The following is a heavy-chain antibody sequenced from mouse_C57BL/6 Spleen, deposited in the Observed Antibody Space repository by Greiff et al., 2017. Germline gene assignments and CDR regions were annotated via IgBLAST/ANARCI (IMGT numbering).Heavy chain of an antibody. CDR1: GYTFTSYG. D-gene: IGHD2-1*01. V-gene: IGHV1-81*01. CDR2: SYPRSGNT. CDR3: ARNHYGNPDFDV. J-gene: IGHJ1*03. Sequence: VQLQQSGAELARPGASVKLSCKASGYTFTSYGISWVKQRTGQGLEWIGESYPRSGNTYYNEKFKGKATLTADKSSSTAYMELRSLTSEDSAVYFCARNHYGNPDFDVWGTGTTVTVSS.